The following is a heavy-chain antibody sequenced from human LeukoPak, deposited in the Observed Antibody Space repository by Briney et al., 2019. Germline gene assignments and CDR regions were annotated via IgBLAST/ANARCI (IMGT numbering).Heavy chain of an antibody. J-gene: IGHJ3*02. CDR1: GGSISRGDYY. CDR2: IYYSGST. Sequence: SETLSLTCTVSGGSISRGDYYWSWIRQPPGKGLEWIGYIYYSGSTYYNPSLKGRVTISVDTSKNQFSLKLSSETAADTAVYYCARYCSSTSCYGERAFDIWGQGTMVTVSS. D-gene: IGHD2-2*01. V-gene: IGHV4-30-4*01. CDR3: ARYCSSTSCYGERAFDI.